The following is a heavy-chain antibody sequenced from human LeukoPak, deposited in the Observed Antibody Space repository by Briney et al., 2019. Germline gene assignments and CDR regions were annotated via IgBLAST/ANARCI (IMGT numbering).Heavy chain of an antibody. CDR1: GFNFTGYW. CDR2: IYSDGRSL. V-gene: IGHV3-74*03. Sequence: GGSLRLSCAGSGFNFTGYWMHWVRQPPGKGLVWISRIYSDGRSLTYADSVMGRFTISRDNANNMLYLQMNNLRAEDTAVYYCARGRGLGELAVASFDSWGQGTLVTVSS. D-gene: IGHD6-19*01. CDR3: ARGRGLGELAVASFDS. J-gene: IGHJ4*02.